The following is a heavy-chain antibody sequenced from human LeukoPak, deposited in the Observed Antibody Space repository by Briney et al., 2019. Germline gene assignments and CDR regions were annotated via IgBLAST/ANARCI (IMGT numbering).Heavy chain of an antibody. CDR1: GGSISSSSYY. CDR3: ARIGGGREYYYYYMDV. V-gene: IGHV4-39*07. J-gene: IGHJ6*03. Sequence: PSETLSLTCTVSGGSISSSSYYWGWIRQPPGKGLEWIGCIYYSGSTYYNPSLKSRVTISVDTSKNQFSLKLSSVTAADTAVYYCARIGGGREYYYYYMDVWGKGTTVTVSS. D-gene: IGHD3-16*01. CDR2: IYYSGST.